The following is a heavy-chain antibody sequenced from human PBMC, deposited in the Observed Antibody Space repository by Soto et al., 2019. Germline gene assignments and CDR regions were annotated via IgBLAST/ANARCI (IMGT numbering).Heavy chain of an antibody. V-gene: IGHV3-21*01. CDR2: ISSSSSYI. CDR3: ARWDCSSTSCYAFPRNYRFFFGDY. CDR1: GFTFSSYS. Sequence: GGSLRLSCAASGFTFSSYSMNWVRQAPGKGLEWVSSISSSSSYIYYADSVKGRFTISRDNAKNSLYLQMNSLRAEDTAVYYCARWDCSSTSCYAFPRNYRFFFGDYWGQGTLVTVSS. J-gene: IGHJ4*02. D-gene: IGHD2-2*01.